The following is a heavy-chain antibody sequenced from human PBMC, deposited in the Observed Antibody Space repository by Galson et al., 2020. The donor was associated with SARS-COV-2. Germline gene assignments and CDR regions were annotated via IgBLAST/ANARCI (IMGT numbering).Heavy chain of an antibody. CDR2: ISWNSGSI. CDR3: AKDMGWGFIVPNQYYGMDV. V-gene: IGHV3-9*01. D-gene: IGHD2-15*01. CDR1: GFTFDDYA. Sequence: GGSLRLSCAASGFTFDDYAMHWVRQAPGKGLEWVSGISWNSGSIGYADSVKGRFTISRDNAKNSLYLQMNSLRAEDTALYYCAKDMGWGFIVPNQYYGMDVWGQGTTVTVSS. J-gene: IGHJ6*02.